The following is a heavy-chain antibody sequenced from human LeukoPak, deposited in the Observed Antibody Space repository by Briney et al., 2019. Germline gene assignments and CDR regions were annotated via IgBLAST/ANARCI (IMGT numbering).Heavy chain of an antibody. V-gene: IGHV1-8*03. J-gene: IGHJ4*02. CDR3: ARAGIAVSGLGYFHD. CDR1: GYTFTNYD. Sequence: ASVKVSCKASGYTFTNYDINWVRQATGQGLEWMGRMNPNSGTTGYAQKFLGRVTITRITSISTTYMELSSLRSEDTAVYYCARAGIAVSGLGYFHDWGQGTLVTVSS. D-gene: IGHD6-19*01. CDR2: MNPNSGTT.